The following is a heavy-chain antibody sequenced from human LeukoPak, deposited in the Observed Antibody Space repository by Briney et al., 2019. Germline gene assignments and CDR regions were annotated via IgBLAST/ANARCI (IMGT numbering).Heavy chain of an antibody. CDR2: INHSGST. CDR1: GGSFSGYY. V-gene: IGHV4-34*01. J-gene: IGHJ4*02. Sequence: PSETLSLTCAVYGGSFSGYYWSWIRQPPGKGLEWIGEINHSGSTNYNPSLKSRVTISVDTSKNQFSLKPSSVTAADTAVYYCARWAYSQYYGSGSFDYWGQGTLVTVSS. CDR3: ARWAYSQYYGSGSFDY. D-gene: IGHD3-10*01.